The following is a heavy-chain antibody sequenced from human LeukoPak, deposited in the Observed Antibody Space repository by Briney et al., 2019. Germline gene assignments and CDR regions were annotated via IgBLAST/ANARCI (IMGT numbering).Heavy chain of an antibody. D-gene: IGHD2-2*01. CDR3: ARRPLGYCSSTSCYYFDY. CDR2: INHSGNT. CDR1: GGSFSGYY. Sequence: SETLSLTCAVYGGSFSGYYWSWIRQPPGKGLEWIGEINHSGNTNYNPSLKSRVTISVDTSKNQFSLKLSSLTAADTAVYYCARRPLGYCSSTSCYYFDYWGQGTLVTVSS. V-gene: IGHV4-34*01. J-gene: IGHJ4*02.